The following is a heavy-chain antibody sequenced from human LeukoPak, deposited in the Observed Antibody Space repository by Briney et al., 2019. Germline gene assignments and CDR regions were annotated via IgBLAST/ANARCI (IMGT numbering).Heavy chain of an antibody. J-gene: IGHJ6*03. CDR1: GDSISSSSYY. Sequence: SETLSLTCAVSGDSISSSSYYWDWIRQPPGKGVEWIGSFYYGGNTFYNSSLQSRLNIFVDMSKNQVSLKLISVTAADTAVYYCARQRADYYYYYMDVWGRGTTVTVSS. V-gene: IGHV4-39*01. CDR3: ARQRADYYYYYMDV. CDR2: FYYGGNT.